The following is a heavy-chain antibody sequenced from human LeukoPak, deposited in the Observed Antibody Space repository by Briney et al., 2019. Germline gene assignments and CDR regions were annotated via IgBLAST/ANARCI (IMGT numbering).Heavy chain of an antibody. CDR3: ARLSTRLLDH. D-gene: IGHD3-3*01. J-gene: IGHJ4*02. CDR2: IYPGDSET. CDR1: AVTFNNYW. V-gene: IGHV5-51*01. Sequence: GESLRISCKGSAVTFNNYWIGWARQLPGKGLDWMGIIYPGDSETRYSPSFQGQVTMSVDKSINTAYLHWGSLKASDTAIYFCARLSTRLLDHWGQGTRVTVSS.